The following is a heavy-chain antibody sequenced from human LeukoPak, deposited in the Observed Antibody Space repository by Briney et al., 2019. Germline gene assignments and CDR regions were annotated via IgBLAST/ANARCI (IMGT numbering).Heavy chain of an antibody. CDR3: ARENDQGFDY. V-gene: IGHV3-23*01. J-gene: IGHJ4*02. D-gene: IGHD3-16*01. Sequence: QAGGSLRLSCAASEFTLSTHGLSWVRQAPGKRLEWVSTVTSRRGTHYTDSVQGRFITSRDNSENTFVLEMDSLRAEDTAVYYCARENDQGFDYWGQGTLVTVSS. CDR2: VTSRRGT. CDR1: EFTLSTHG.